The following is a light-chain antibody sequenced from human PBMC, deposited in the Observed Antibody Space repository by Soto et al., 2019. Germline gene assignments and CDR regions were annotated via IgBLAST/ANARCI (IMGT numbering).Light chain of an antibody. J-gene: IGLJ3*02. CDR3: QSYDSSLRGSV. V-gene: IGLV1-40*01. CDR2: DNF. Sequence: QSVLRQPPSVSGAPGQRVTISCTGTSSNIGAYYDVHWYQQLPGTAPQLLIYDNFNRPSGVPDRFSGSKSGTSASLAITGLQAEDEADYYCQSYDSSLRGSVFGGGTKVTVL. CDR1: SSNIGAYYD.